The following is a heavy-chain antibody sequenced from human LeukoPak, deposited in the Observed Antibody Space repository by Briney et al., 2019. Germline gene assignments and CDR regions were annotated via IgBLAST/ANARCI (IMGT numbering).Heavy chain of an antibody. CDR3: ARAPYDYVWGSYRYTSHFDY. J-gene: IGHJ4*02. CDR2: INHSGST. Sequence: SETLSLTCAVYGGSFSGYYWSWIRQPPGKGLEWIGEINHSGSTNYNPSLKSRVTISVDTSKNQFSLKLSSVTAADTAVYYCARAPYDYVWGSYRYTSHFDYWGQGTLVTVSS. D-gene: IGHD3-16*02. V-gene: IGHV4-34*01. CDR1: GGSFSGYY.